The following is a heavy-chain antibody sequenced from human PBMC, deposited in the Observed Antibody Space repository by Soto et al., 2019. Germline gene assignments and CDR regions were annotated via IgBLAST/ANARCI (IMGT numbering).Heavy chain of an antibody. CDR2: IFYSGGT. V-gene: IGHV4-59*11. CDR3: AQAGGNFDP. Sequence: SETLSLTCTVSGGSISGHYWGWIRQPPGKAPKRIRQIFYSGGTNYNPSLEGRVTMSVDTSKNQFSLRLSSLTAADTAVYYSAQAGGNFDPWGQGTLVPVSS. J-gene: IGHJ5*02. CDR1: GGSISGHY.